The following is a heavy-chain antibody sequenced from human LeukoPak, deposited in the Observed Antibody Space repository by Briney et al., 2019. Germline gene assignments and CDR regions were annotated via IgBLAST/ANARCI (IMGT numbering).Heavy chain of an antibody. J-gene: IGHJ2*01. CDR1: GGSIRSYY. V-gene: IGHV4-59*01. Sequence: SETLSLTCTVSGGSIRSYYWSWIRQPPGKGLEWIAYIYYSGSTNYNPSLKSRVTISVDTSKNRVSLKMSSVTAADTAVYYCARVYYSNSYDYWYFDLWGRGTLVTVSS. CDR2: IYYSGST. CDR3: ARVYYSNSYDYWYFDL. D-gene: IGHD6-13*01.